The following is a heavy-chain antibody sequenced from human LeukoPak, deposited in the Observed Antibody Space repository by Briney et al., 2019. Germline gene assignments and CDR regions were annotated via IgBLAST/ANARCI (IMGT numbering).Heavy chain of an antibody. J-gene: IGHJ5*02. V-gene: IGHV4-39*07. CDR3: VRDNQWLVTNWFDP. D-gene: IGHD6-19*01. CDR1: GGSISSSSYY. Sequence: SETLSLTCTVSGGSISSSSYYWGWIRQPPGKGLEWIGSIYYSGSTYYNPSLKSRVTISVDTSKNQFSLKLSSVAAADTAVYYCVRDNQWLVTNWFDPWGQGTLVTVSS. CDR2: IYYSGST.